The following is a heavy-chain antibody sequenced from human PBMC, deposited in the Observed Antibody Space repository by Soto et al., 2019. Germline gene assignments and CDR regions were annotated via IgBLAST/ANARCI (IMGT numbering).Heavy chain of an antibody. CDR3: ARDKWYGELSSGAIAY. CDR2: INPDSGVS. Sequence: QLVQSGAEVKKHGASVKVSCKASGYTFTGYYVHWVRQAPGQGPEYMGWINPDSGVSDSAQKFQGRFTMTRDTSISTALMELSRLGLDDTAVYDCARDKWYGELSSGAIAYWVHGNLVSVSP. D-gene: IGHD3-10*01. V-gene: IGHV1-2*02. CDR1: GYTFTGYY. J-gene: IGHJ4*01.